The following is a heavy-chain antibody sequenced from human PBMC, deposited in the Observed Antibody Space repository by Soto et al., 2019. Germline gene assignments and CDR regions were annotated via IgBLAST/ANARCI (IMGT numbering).Heavy chain of an antibody. CDR1: GGSFSGYY. J-gene: IGHJ6*02. Sequence: SETLSLTCAVYGGSFSGYYWSWIRQPPGKGLEWIGEINHSGSTNYNPSLKSRVTISVDTSKNQFSLKPSSVTAADTAVYYCAVGAYDGWSGNYNYYYGMDVWGQGTTVTVSS. D-gene: IGHD3-3*01. CDR2: INHSGST. V-gene: IGHV4-34*01. CDR3: AVGAYDGWSGNYNYYYGMDV.